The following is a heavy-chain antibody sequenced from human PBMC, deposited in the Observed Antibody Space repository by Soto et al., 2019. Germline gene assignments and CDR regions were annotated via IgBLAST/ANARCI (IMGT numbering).Heavy chain of an antibody. CDR3: AKVRYSSPMGYYYGMDV. Sequence: ASVKVSCKXSRVAFSKFIVTWVRQAPGLGLEWVGGIIPIFGTANYAQKFQGRVTITADESTSTSYMEVNNLRSEDTAVYYCAKVRYSSPMGYYYGMDVWGQGTTVTVSS. CDR2: IIPIFGTA. V-gene: IGHV1-69*13. D-gene: IGHD6-19*01. CDR1: RVAFSKFI. J-gene: IGHJ6*02.